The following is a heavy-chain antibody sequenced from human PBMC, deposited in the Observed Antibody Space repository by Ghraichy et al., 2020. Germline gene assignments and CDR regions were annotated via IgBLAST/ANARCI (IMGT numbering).Heavy chain of an antibody. CDR3: AKMRITSPPVGGGNWFDP. Sequence: GGSLRLSCAASGFTFSNYAMSWVRQAPEKGLEWVSGISGSGGSTFYADSVKGRFTISRDNSKNTLYLQMNSLRDEDTAVYYCAKMRITSPPVGGGNWFDPWGQGTLVTVSS. V-gene: IGHV3-23*01. CDR2: ISGSGGST. CDR1: GFTFSNYA. J-gene: IGHJ5*02. D-gene: IGHD3-16*01.